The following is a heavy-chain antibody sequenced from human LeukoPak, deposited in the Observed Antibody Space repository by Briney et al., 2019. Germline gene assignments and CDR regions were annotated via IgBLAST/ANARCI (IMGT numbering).Heavy chain of an antibody. V-gene: IGHV3-74*01. CDR1: GFTFTNYG. J-gene: IGHJ4*02. CDR2: INSDGRST. D-gene: IGHD2-8*01. CDR3: ARNSNGMSN. Sequence: HPGGSLRLSCVASGFTFTNYGMMWVRQAPGKGLVWVSYINSDGRSTTYADSVKGRFTISRDNAKNTLYLQMSSLRAEDTAMYYCARNSNGMSNWGQGTLVIVSS.